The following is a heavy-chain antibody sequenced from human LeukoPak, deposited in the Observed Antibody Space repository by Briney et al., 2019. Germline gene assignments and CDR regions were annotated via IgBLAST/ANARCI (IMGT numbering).Heavy chain of an antibody. J-gene: IGHJ4*02. V-gene: IGHV3-21*01. D-gene: IGHD6-19*01. Sequence: GGSLRLSCAASGFTFSSYSMNWVRQAPGKGLEWVSSISSSSSYIYYADSVKGRFTISRDNAKSSLYLQMNSLRAEDTAVYYCARDEWRIAVGGIRRVKGIDYWGQATLVTVSS. CDR2: ISSSSSYI. CDR3: ARDEWRIAVGGIRRVKGIDY. CDR1: GFTFSSYS.